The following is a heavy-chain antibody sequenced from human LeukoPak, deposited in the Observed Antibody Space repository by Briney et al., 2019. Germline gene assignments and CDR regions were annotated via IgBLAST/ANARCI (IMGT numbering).Heavy chain of an antibody. Sequence: GGSLRLSCAASGFTFSGSAMHWVRQASGKGLEWVGRIRSKANSYATAYAASVKGRFTISRDDSKNTACLQMNSLKTEDTAVYYCTRLTYYGSGSYSNPWGQGTLVTASS. D-gene: IGHD3-10*01. J-gene: IGHJ5*02. CDR2: IRSKANSYAT. CDR1: GFTFSGSA. V-gene: IGHV3-73*01. CDR3: TRLTYYGSGSYSNP.